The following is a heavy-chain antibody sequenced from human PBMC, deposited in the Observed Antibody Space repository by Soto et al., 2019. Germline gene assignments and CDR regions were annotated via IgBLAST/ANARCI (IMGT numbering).Heavy chain of an antibody. V-gene: IGHV1-69*13. CDR1: GGTFSSYA. CDR3: AREKDYYGSGSYYNIILFDP. D-gene: IGHD3-10*01. J-gene: IGHJ5*02. CDR2: VIPIFGTA. Sequence: ASVKVSCKASGGTFSSYAISWVRQAPGQGLEWMGGVIPIFGTANYAQKFQGRVTITADESTSTAYMELSSLRSEDTAVYYCAREKDYYGSGSYYNIILFDPWGQGTLVTVSS.